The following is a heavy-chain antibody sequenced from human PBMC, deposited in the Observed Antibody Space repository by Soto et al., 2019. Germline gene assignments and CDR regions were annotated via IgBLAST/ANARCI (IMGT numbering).Heavy chain of an antibody. V-gene: IGHV4-61*08. J-gene: IGHJ4*02. Sequence: QVQLQESGPGLVKPSETLSLSCTVSVASVSSGADYWSWLRQPPGKGLEWIASIHPSGSTYYNPSFSSRVTISVDTSKSQFSLKVNSVTAADTAVYYCARGPDYSKSGYCGQGALFTASS. CDR2: IHPSGST. CDR1: VASVSSGADY. CDR3: ARGPDYSKSGY. D-gene: IGHD4-4*01.